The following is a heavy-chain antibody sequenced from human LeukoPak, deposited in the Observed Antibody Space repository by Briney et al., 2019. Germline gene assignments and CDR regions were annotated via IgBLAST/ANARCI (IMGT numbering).Heavy chain of an antibody. J-gene: IGHJ5*02. CDR3: AREGEYSNRLDP. CDR1: GGSISSGSYY. Sequence: SETLSLTFTVSGGSISSGSYYWSWIRQPAGKGLEWIGRFYTSGSTDYNPSLKSRVTISIDTSKNQFSLKLSSVTAADTAVYYCAREGEYSNRLDPWGQGTLVTVSS. CDR2: FYTSGST. V-gene: IGHV4-61*02. D-gene: IGHD4-11*01.